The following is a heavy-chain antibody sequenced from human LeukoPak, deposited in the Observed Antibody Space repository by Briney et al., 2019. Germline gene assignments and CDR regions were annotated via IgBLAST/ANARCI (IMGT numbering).Heavy chain of an antibody. CDR2: INPNSGGT. CDR1: GYTFTGYY. Sequence: VASVKVSCKASGYTFTGYYMHWVRQAPGQGLEWMGWINPNSGGTNYAQKFQGRVTMTRDTSISTAHMELSRLRSDDTAVYYCALGRYSSSWLIVYWGQGTLVTVSS. J-gene: IGHJ4*02. CDR3: ALGRYSSSWLIVY. V-gene: IGHV1-2*02. D-gene: IGHD6-13*01.